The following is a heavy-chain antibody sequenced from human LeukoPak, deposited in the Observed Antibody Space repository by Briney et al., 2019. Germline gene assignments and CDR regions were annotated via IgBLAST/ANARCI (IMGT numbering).Heavy chain of an antibody. J-gene: IGHJ4*02. CDR2: INSDGSST. Sequence: GGSLRLSCAASGFTFSSYWMHWVRQAPGKGLVWVSRINSDGSSTSYADSVKGRFTISRDNAKNTLYLQMNSLRAEDTAVYYCAMGRYYYDSSGYYLYWGQGTLVTVSS. D-gene: IGHD3-22*01. V-gene: IGHV3-74*01. CDR1: GFTFSSYW. CDR3: AMGRYYYDSSGYYLY.